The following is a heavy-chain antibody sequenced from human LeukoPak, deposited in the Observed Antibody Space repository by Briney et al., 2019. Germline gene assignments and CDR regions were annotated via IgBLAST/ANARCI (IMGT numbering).Heavy chain of an antibody. CDR3: ARDYPRITFGGVIVHYFDY. J-gene: IGHJ4*02. V-gene: IGHV3-48*03. Sequence: PGGSLRLSCAVSGFTFSSYEMNWVRQAPGKGLEWVSYISSSGSTIYYADSVKGRFTISRDNDKNSLYLQLNSLRAEDTAVYYCARDYPRITFGGVIVHYFDYWGQGTLVTVSS. CDR2: ISSSGSTI. D-gene: IGHD3-16*02. CDR1: GFTFSSYE.